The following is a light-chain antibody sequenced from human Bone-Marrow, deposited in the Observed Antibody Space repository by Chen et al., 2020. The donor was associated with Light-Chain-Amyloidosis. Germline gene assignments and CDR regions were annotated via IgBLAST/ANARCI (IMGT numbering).Light chain of an antibody. Sequence: SYVLTQPSSVSVAPGQTATIACGGNNIGSTSVHWYQQTPGQAPLLVVYEDSDRPSGIPVRFSGSNSVNTATRPISRVEAGDEAVYYCQVWERSSDRPVFGGGTKLTVL. CDR2: EDS. J-gene: IGLJ3*02. V-gene: IGLV3-21*02. CDR1: NIGSTS. CDR3: QVWERSSDRPV.